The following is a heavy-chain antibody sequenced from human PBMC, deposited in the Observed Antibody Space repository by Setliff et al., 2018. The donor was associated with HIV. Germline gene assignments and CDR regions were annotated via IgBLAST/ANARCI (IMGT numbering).Heavy chain of an antibody. V-gene: IGHV4-34*01. CDR2: INHSGST. J-gene: IGHJ4*02. D-gene: IGHD2-21*02. CDR3: ARSSRVNCGGDCYLFDY. CDR1: GGSFSGYY. Sequence: KPSETLSLTCAVYGGSFSGYYWSWIRQPPGKGLEWIGEINHSGSTNYNPSLKSRVTMSVDTSKNQFSLILTSVTAADTAVYYCARSSRVNCGGDCYLFDYLGQGTPVTVSS.